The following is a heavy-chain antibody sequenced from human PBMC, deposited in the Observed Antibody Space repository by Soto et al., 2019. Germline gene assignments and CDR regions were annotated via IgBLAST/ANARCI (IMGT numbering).Heavy chain of an antibody. J-gene: IGHJ5*02. CDR3: TRRYCSSTSWLAGFDP. Sequence: QVQLQQWGAGLLKSSETLSLKCAVYGGSFSGDHWSWIRQPPGKGLEWIGEINHSGSTNYNPSLKSRVTISVETSKNQFSLKLNYAAAADAAVYYCTRRYCSSTSWLAGFDPWGRGTLVIVSS. CDR1: GGSFSGDH. V-gene: IGHV4-34*01. D-gene: IGHD2-2*01. CDR2: INHSGST.